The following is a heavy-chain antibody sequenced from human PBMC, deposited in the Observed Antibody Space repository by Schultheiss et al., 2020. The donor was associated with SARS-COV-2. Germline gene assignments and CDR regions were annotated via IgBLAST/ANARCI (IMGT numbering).Heavy chain of an antibody. CDR3: ARVINGITSTYFDY. CDR1: GFTLSRYD. J-gene: IGHJ4*02. Sequence: GGSLRLSCAASGFTLSRYDMHWVRQAPGKGLEWVAVIWYDGNKKYYADSVKGRFTISRDNSKKTLYLQMNSLRAEDTAVYYCARVINGITSTYFDYWGQGTLVTVSS. CDR2: IWYDGNKK. D-gene: IGHD3-10*01. V-gene: IGHV3-33*01.